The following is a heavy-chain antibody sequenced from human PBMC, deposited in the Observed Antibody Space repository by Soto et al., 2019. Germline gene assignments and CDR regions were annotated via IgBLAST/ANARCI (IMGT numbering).Heavy chain of an antibody. CDR3: AKEFREWFEDYGMDV. V-gene: IGHV3-30*18. D-gene: IGHD3-10*01. CDR1: GFTFSSYG. Sequence: QVQLVESGGGVVQPGRSLRLSCAASGFTFSSYGMHWVRQAPGKGLEWVAVMSYDGSNKYYADSVKGRFTISRDNSKNTPYLQMNSLRAEDTAVYYCAKEFREWFEDYGMDVWGQGTTVTVS. J-gene: IGHJ6*02. CDR2: MSYDGSNK.